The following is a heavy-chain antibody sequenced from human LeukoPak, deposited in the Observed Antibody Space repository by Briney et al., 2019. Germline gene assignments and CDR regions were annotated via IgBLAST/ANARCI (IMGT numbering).Heavy chain of an antibody. CDR3: AKGLYDYVWGSYPTLFDY. Sequence: GGSLRLSCAASRFTFSSYAMTWVRQAPGKGLEWVSTISGSGGSTYYADSVKGRFTISRDNSRNTLYLQMNSLRAEDTAVYYCAKGLYDYVWGSYPTLFDYWGQGTLVTVSS. CDR1: RFTFSSYA. CDR2: ISGSGGST. D-gene: IGHD3-16*02. J-gene: IGHJ4*02. V-gene: IGHV3-23*01.